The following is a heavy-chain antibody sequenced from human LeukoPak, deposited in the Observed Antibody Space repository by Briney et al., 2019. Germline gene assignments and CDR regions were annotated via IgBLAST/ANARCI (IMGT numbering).Heavy chain of an antibody. CDR3: AKGWPYYYDSSGELPGDY. J-gene: IGHJ4*02. CDR1: GFTFSDYY. CDR2: ISSSGSTI. D-gene: IGHD3-22*01. Sequence: GGSLRPSCAASGFTFSDYYMSWIRQAPGKGLEWVSYISSSGSTIYYADSVKGRFTISRDNSKNTLYLQMNSLRAEDTAVYYCAKGWPYYYDSSGELPGDYWGQGTLVTVSS. V-gene: IGHV3-11*04.